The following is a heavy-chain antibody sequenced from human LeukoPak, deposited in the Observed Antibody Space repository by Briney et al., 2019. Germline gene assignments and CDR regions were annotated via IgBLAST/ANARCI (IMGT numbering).Heavy chain of an antibody. J-gene: IGHJ6*03. V-gene: IGHV4-34*01. CDR3: ARGQGEICYYYYMDV. CDR2: INHSGST. CDR1: GGSFSGYY. D-gene: IGHD2-21*01. Sequence: SETLSLTCAVYGGSFSGYYWSWIRQPPGKGLEWIGEINHSGSTNYNPSLKSRVAISVDTSKNQFSLKLSSVTAADTAVYYCARGQGEICYYYYMDVWGKGTTVTVSS.